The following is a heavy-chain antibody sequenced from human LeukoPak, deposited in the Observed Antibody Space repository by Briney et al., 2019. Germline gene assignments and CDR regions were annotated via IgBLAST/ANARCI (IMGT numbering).Heavy chain of an antibody. V-gene: IGHV4-34*01. CDR3: ARQTTATTYDY. J-gene: IGHJ4*02. Sequence: SETLSLTCAVYGGSFSGYYWSWIRQPPGKGLEWIGEINHSGSTNYNPSLKSRVTISVDTSKNQFSLKLSSVTAADTAVYYCARQTTATTYDYWGQGTLVTVSS. CDR2: INHSGST. D-gene: IGHD4-17*01. CDR1: GGSFSGYY.